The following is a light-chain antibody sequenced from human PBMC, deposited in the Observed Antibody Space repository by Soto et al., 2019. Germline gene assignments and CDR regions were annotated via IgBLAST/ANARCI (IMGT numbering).Light chain of an antibody. J-gene: IGLJ1*01. V-gene: IGLV2-14*03. Sequence: QSALTQPASVSGSPGQSITISCTGTNSDVGSYNYVSWHQQHPGKAPKLMIYNVYDRHSGISNRFSGSKSGNTASLTISGLQGEDEADYYCSSYTISRTYVFGTGTKLTVL. CDR1: NSDVGSYNY. CDR3: SSYTISRTYV. CDR2: NVY.